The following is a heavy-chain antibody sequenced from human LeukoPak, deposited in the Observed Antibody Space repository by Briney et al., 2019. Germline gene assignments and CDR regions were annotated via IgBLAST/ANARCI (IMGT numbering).Heavy chain of an antibody. CDR2: VNTKSGNT. Sequence: ASVKVSCKASGYTFTRYDINWVRQATGQGLEWLGWVNTKSGNTGSAQTFQGRVTITRDTSISTAYMELSSLRSEDTAVYYCARGPSGYYDYWGQGTLVTVSS. D-gene: IGHD3-22*01. V-gene: IGHV1-8*03. J-gene: IGHJ4*02. CDR1: GYTFTRYD. CDR3: ARGPSGYYDY.